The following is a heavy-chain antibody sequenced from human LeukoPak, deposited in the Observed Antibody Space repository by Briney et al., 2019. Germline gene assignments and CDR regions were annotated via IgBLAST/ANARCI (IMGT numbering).Heavy chain of an antibody. CDR2: INPSGGST. Sequence: ASVKVSCKASGYTFTSYYMHWVRQAPGQGLEWMGIINPSGGSTSYAQKFQGRVTMTRDTSTSTVYMELSSLRSEDTAVYYCARDPAIAVAGTTGMDVWGQGTTATVSS. V-gene: IGHV1-46*01. CDR3: ARDPAIAVAGTTGMDV. CDR1: GYTFTSYY. D-gene: IGHD6-19*01. J-gene: IGHJ6*02.